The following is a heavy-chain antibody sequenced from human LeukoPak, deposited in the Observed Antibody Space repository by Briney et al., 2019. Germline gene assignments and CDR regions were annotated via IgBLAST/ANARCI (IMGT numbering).Heavy chain of an antibody. CDR3: ARATTVTTLSSFDY. CDR1: GGSISSSSYY. Sequence: SETLSLTCTVSGGSISSSSYYWDWIRQPPGKGLEWIGSIYYSGSTYYNPSLKSRVTISVDTSKNQFSLKLSSVTAADTAVYYCARATTVTTLSSFDYWGQGTLVTVSS. V-gene: IGHV4-39*07. J-gene: IGHJ4*02. CDR2: IYYSGST. D-gene: IGHD4-17*01.